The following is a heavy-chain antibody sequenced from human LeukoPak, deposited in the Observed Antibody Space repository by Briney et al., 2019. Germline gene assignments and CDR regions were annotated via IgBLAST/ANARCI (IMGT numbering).Heavy chain of an antibody. CDR2: ISYDGSNK. CDR3: AKDSRLGAFDY. D-gene: IGHD3-16*01. Sequence: GRSLRLSCAASGFTFSSYGMHWVRQAPGKGLEWVAVISYDGSNKYYADSVKGRFTISRDNSKNTLYLQMNSLRAEDTAVYYCAKDSRLGAFDYWGQGTLVTVSS. J-gene: IGHJ4*02. CDR1: GFTFSSYG. V-gene: IGHV3-30*18.